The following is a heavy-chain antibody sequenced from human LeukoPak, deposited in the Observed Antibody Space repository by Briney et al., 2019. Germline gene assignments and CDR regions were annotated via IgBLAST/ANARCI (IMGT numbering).Heavy chain of an antibody. CDR3: ARVRRIAGAPMGGDEY. CDR1: GGTFSSYA. Sequence: GSSVKVSCKASGGTFSSYAISWVRQAPGQGLEWMGRIIPILGIANYAQKFQGRVTITADKSTSTAYMELSSLRFEDTAVYFCARVRRIAGAPMGGDEYWGRGTLVTVSA. V-gene: IGHV1-69*04. CDR2: IIPILGIA. D-gene: IGHD2-2*01. J-gene: IGHJ4*02.